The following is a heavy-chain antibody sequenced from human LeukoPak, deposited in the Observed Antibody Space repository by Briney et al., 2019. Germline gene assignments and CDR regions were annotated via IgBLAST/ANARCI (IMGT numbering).Heavy chain of an antibody. J-gene: IGHJ5*02. CDR1: GFTFSSCA. Sequence: GSLRLSCAASGFTFSSCAMSWVRQAPGKGLEWVSSISFSGVTTHYADSVKGRFTISRDNSKNTLFLQMTSLRAEDTAVYYCAKALLTRYCSGGTCYGPRWFDPWGQGTLVTVSS. V-gene: IGHV3-23*01. D-gene: IGHD2-15*01. CDR3: AKALLTRYCSGGTCYGPRWFDP. CDR2: ISFSGVTT.